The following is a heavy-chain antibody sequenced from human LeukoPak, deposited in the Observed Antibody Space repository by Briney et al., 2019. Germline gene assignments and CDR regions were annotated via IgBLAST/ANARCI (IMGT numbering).Heavy chain of an antibody. J-gene: IGHJ4*02. Sequence: PGGSLRLSCAASGFTVSSNYMSWVRQAPGKGLEWVSVIYSGGSTYYADSVKGRFTISRHNSKNTLYLQMSSLRAEDTAVYYCARFLWFGELFADYWGQGTLVTVSS. D-gene: IGHD3-10*01. V-gene: IGHV3-53*04. CDR1: GFTVSSNY. CDR2: IYSGGST. CDR3: ARFLWFGELFADY.